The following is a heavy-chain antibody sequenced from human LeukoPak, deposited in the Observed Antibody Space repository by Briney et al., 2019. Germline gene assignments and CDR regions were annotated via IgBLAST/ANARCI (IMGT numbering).Heavy chain of an antibody. J-gene: IGHJ4*02. CDR2: ISGSGGST. CDR3: AKDYYDSSGYYYLTWYFDY. CDR1: GFTFSSYA. D-gene: IGHD3-22*01. Sequence: GGSLRLSCAASGFTFSSYAMSWVRQAPGKGLEWVSAISGSGGSTYYADSVKGRFTISRDNSKNTLYLQMNSLRAEDTAVYYCAKDYYDSSGYYYLTWYFDYWGQGTLVTVSS. V-gene: IGHV3-23*01.